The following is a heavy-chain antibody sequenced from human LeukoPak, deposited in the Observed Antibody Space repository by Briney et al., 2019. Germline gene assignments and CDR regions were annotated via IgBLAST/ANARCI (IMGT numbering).Heavy chain of an antibody. D-gene: IGHD2-15*01. CDR1: GFTFSSYA. J-gene: IGHJ4*02. V-gene: IGHV3-23*01. CDR3: AKPSNPGYCSGGSCYASPYDY. CDR2: ISGSGGST. Sequence: GGSLRLSCAASGFTFSSYAMSWVRQAPGKGLEWVSAISGSGGSTYYADSVKGRFTISRDNSKNTLYLQMNSLRAEDTAVYYRAKPSNPGYCSGGSCYASPYDYWGQGTLVTVSS.